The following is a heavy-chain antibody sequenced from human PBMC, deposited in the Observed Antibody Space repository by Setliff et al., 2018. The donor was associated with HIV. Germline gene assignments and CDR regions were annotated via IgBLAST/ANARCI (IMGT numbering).Heavy chain of an antibody. CDR2: ISGSGGST. V-gene: IGHV3-23*01. Sequence: GGSLRPSCAASGFTFNTYAMSWVRQAPGKGLEWVSVISGSGGSTFYADSVKGRFTISRDNSKNTLYLQMNGLRVEDTAVYYCAKDGISGGAYTPYYFDYWGHGTLVTVSS. CDR1: GFTFNTYA. D-gene: IGHD2-15*01. CDR3: AKDGISGGAYTPYYFDY. J-gene: IGHJ4*01.